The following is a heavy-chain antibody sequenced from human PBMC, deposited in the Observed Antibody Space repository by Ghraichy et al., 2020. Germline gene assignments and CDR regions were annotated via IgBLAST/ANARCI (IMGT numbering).Heavy chain of an antibody. CDR3: AREKQPGGAAAGTGY. V-gene: IGHV3-7*01. CDR1: GFTFSSYW. J-gene: IGHJ4*02. CDR2: IKQDGGEK. Sequence: GESLNISCEASGFTFSSYWMNWVRQAPGKGLEWVANIKQDGGEKHYVDSVNGRFTISRDNAKNSLYLQMNSLRVEDTAVYYCAREKQPGGAAAGTGYWGQGTLFTVSS. D-gene: IGHD6-13*01.